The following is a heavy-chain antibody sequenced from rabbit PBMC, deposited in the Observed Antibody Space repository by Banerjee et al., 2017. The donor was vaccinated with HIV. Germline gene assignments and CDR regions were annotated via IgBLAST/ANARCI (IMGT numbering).Heavy chain of an antibody. D-gene: IGHD2-1*01. CDR3: GRYGYDGYDDYGYFSS. CDR2: IYVGSSGST. Sequence: QEQLVESGGGLVQPEGSLTLTCTASGFSFSSTYWICWVRQAPGKGLEWIACIYVGSSGSTYYASWAKGRFTISRSTSLHTVTLQMTSLTAADTATYFCGRYGYDGYDDYGYFSSWGQGTLVTVS. CDR1: GFSFSSTYW. J-gene: IGHJ4*01. V-gene: IGHV1S45*01.